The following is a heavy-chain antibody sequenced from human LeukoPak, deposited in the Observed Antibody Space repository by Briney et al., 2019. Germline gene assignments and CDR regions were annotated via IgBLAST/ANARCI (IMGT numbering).Heavy chain of an antibody. V-gene: IGHV1-69*01. CDR1: GGTFSSYA. D-gene: IGHD1-26*01. J-gene: IGHJ6*03. CDR3: ARGPQWELPSDYYYYYYMDV. CDR2: IIPIFGTA. Sequence: SVKVSCKASGGTFSSYAINWVRQAPGQGLEWMGGIIPIFGTANYAQKFQGRVTITADESTSTAYMELSSLRSEDTAVYYCARGPQWELPSDYYYYYYMDVWGKGTTVTISS.